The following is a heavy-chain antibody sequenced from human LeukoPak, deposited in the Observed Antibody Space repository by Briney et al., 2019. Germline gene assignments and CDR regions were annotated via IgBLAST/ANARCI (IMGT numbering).Heavy chain of an antibody. CDR2: ISSSGSTI. D-gene: IGHD2/OR15-2a*01. J-gene: IGHJ5*02. CDR3: ARGKTNQNIVTRMTYNWFDP. V-gene: IGHV3-48*03. CDR1: RFTFSSYE. Sequence: GRTLRLSCAASRFTFSSYEMNWVRQAPGKGLEWVSYISSSGSTIYYADSVKGRFTISRDNAKSSLYLKMNSLRGEDTAVYYGARGKTNQNIVTRMTYNWFDPWGQGDLVTVSS.